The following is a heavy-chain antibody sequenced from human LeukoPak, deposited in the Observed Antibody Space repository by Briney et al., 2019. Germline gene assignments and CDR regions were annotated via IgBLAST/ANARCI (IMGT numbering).Heavy chain of an antibody. CDR3: TRPESSSSLACDH. J-gene: IGHJ4*02. Sequence: GGSLRLSCAASGFTFSSYAMHWVRQAPGKGPEWVAVISYDGSNKYYADSVKGRFIISRDNAKNTLYLQMNSLRAEDTAVYYCTRPESSSSLACDHWGQGTLVTVSS. CDR1: GFTFSSYA. CDR2: ISYDGSNK. V-gene: IGHV3-30-3*01. D-gene: IGHD2-2*01.